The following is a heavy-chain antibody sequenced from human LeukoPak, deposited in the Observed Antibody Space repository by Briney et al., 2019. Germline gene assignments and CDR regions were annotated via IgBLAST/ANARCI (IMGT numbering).Heavy chain of an antibody. CDR3: AKVRLVGATMAWYFDL. J-gene: IGHJ2*01. CDR1: GFTFSSYG. CDR2: ISYDGSNK. D-gene: IGHD1-26*01. V-gene: IGHV3-30*18. Sequence: GGSLRLSCAASGFTFSSYGMHWVRQAPGKGLEWVAVISYDGSNKYYADSVKGRFTISRDNSKNTLYLQMNSLRAEDTAVYYCAKVRLVGATMAWYFDLWGRGTLVTVSS.